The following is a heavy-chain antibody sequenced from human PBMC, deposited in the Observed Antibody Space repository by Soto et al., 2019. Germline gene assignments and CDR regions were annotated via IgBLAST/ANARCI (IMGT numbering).Heavy chain of an antibody. CDR3: AREVVVSRGASYFGY. Sequence: PGGSLRLSCVGSGFTFSSNWMTWVRQAPGKGLEWVANIRQDGSEINYVDSVKGRFTISRDNTKNSLYLQMNSLRAEDTAIYCYAREVVVSRGASYFGYWGPGTLVTVS. CDR2: IRQDGSEI. CDR1: GFTFSSNW. J-gene: IGHJ4*02. V-gene: IGHV3-7*04. D-gene: IGHD2-2*01.